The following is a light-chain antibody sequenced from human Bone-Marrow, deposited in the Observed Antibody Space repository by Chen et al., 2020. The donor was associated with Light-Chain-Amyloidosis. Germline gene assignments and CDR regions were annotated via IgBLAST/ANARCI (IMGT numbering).Light chain of an antibody. CDR1: QSPLQSNGYNY. V-gene: IGKV2-28*01. Sequence: DPVLTQSPFSLTVTPGESASISCRSSQSPLQSNGYNYLDWYLQKPGQSPQRLIYFASKRASGVPDRFSGTGSGTEFSLKISRVEAEDFGVYYCMQAPETGLTFGGGTRVEI. J-gene: IGKJ4*01. CDR3: MQAPETGLT. CDR2: FAS.